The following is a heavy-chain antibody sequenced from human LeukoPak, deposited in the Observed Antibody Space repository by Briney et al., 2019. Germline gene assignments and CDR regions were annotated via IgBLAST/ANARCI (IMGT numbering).Heavy chain of an antibody. CDR3: AKWPFPEGDYFDY. CDR2: ISGSGGST. J-gene: IGHJ4*02. V-gene: IGHV3-23*01. CDR1: GFTFSSYA. D-gene: IGHD3-16*01. Sequence: GGSLRLSCAASGFTFSSYAMSWVRQAPGKGLEWVSAISGSGGSTYYADSVKGRFTISRDNSKNTLYLQMNSLRAEDTAAYYCAKWPFPEGDYFDYWGQGTLVTVSS.